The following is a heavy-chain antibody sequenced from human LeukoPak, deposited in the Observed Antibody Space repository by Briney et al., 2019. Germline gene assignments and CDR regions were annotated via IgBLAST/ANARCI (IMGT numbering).Heavy chain of an antibody. CDR3: ARLRPHYSNYDLGYFDY. V-gene: IGHV4-39*01. CDR1: GGSISSGSYY. Sequence: SETLSLTCTVSGGSISSGSYYWVWLRQPPGTGLEWIGSIYYSGSTYYNPSLKSRVTISVDTSKNQFSLKLSSVTAADTAVYYCARLRPHYSNYDLGYFDYWGQGTLVTVSS. CDR2: IYYSGST. J-gene: IGHJ4*02. D-gene: IGHD4-11*01.